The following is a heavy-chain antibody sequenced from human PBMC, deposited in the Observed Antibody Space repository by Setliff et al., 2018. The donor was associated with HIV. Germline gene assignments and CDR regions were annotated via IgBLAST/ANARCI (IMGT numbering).Heavy chain of an antibody. CDR3: ARGTEIDY. D-gene: IGHD1-7*01. CDR2: IYHSGIT. V-gene: IGHV4-59*08. J-gene: IGHJ4*02. CDR1: GGSISSYY. Sequence: SETLSLTCTVSGGSISSYYWSWIRQSPGKGLEWIGYIYHSGITNYNPSLKSRVTLSMDMSKNQFSLKLSSVTAADTAVYYCARGTEIDYWGQGTLVTVSS.